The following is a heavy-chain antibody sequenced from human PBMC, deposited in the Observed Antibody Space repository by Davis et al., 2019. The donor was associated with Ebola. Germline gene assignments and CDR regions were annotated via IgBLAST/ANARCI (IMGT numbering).Heavy chain of an antibody. D-gene: IGHD5-12*01. CDR1: GFTFSSYG. Sequence: GESLKISCAASGFTFSSYGMHWVRQAPGKGLVWVSRINSDGSSTSYADSVKGRFTISRDNSKNTLYLQMNSLRAEDTAVYYCARDSVDLVSYYYYYMDVWGKGTTVTVSS. J-gene: IGHJ6*03. CDR2: INSDGSST. CDR3: ARDSVDLVSYYYYYMDV. V-gene: IGHV3-74*01.